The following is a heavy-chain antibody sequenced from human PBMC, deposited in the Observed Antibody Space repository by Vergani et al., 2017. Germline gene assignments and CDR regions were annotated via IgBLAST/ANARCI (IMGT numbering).Heavy chain of an antibody. V-gene: IGHV4-31*03. CDR2: IYYSGST. J-gene: IGHJ3*02. CDR1: GGSISSGGYY. CDR3: ARAKHIVVVTDEDAFDI. D-gene: IGHD2-21*02. Sequence: QVQLQESGPGLVKPSQTLSLTCTVSGGSISSGGYYWSWIRQHPGKGLEWIGYIYYSGSTYYNPSLKSRVTLSVDTSKNQFSLKLSSVTAADTAVYYCARAKHIVVVTDEDAFDIWGQGTMVTVSS.